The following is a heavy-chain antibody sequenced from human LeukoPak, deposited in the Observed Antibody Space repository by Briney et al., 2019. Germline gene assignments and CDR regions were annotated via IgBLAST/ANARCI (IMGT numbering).Heavy chain of an antibody. Sequence: ASVKVSCKVSGYTLTELSMHWVRQAPGKGLEWMGGFDPEDGETIYAQKFQGRVTMTEDTSTDTAYMELRSLRSDDTAVYYCARDHNWNAYYMDVWGKGTTVTVSS. CDR2: FDPEDGET. CDR1: GYTLTELS. J-gene: IGHJ6*03. V-gene: IGHV1-24*01. D-gene: IGHD1-1*01. CDR3: ARDHNWNAYYMDV.